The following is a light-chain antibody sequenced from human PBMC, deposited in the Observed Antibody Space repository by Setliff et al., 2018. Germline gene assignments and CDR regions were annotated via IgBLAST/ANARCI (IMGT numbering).Light chain of an antibody. CDR1: NSDVGAYNY. Sequence: QSALAQPPSASGSPGQSLTISCTGTNSDVGAYNYVSWYQRHPGEAPKLLLYDVSNRPSGISHRFSGSKSGSTASLTISGLQAEDEADYFCSSYTNSRTVIFGGGTKVTVL. CDR3: SSYTNSRTVI. V-gene: IGLV2-14*03. CDR2: DVS. J-gene: IGLJ2*01.